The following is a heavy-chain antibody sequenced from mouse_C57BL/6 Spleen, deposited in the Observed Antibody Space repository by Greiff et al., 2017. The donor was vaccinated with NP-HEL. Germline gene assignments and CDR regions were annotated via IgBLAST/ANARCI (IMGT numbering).Heavy chain of an antibody. Sequence: VQLQQPGAELVKPGASVKMSCKASGYTFTSYWITWVKQRPGQGLEWIGDIYPGSGSTNYNEKFKSKATLTVDTSSSTAYMQLSSLTSEDSAVYYCARGDHYGSSYWYFDVWGTGTTVTVSS. D-gene: IGHD1-1*01. CDR2: IYPGSGST. CDR3: ARGDHYGSSYWYFDV. V-gene: IGHV1-55*01. J-gene: IGHJ1*03. CDR1: GYTFTSYW.